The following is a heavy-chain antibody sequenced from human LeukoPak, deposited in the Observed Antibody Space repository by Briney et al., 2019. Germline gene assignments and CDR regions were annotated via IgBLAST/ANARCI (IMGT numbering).Heavy chain of an antibody. CDR2: YYYGGST. CDR3: AIMGSAYGNAFDV. CDR1: GGSINSHF. Sequence: SETLSLTCTFSGGSINSHFCSWVRHSPGKELVWIGYYYYGGSTLYNPSLSSRVTISVDASKNHFFLRLNSVTATDTGVYYCAIMGSAYGNAFDVWGQGTMVTVSP. J-gene: IGHJ3*01. D-gene: IGHD3-3*01. V-gene: IGHV4-59*11.